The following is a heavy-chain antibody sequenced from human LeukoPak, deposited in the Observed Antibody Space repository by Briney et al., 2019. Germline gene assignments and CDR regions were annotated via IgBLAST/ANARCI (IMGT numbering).Heavy chain of an antibody. J-gene: IGHJ6*03. D-gene: IGHD6-6*01. Sequence: GGSLRLSCAASGFTFSDYYMSWIRQAPGKGLEWVSYISSSGSTIYYADSVKGRFTISRDNAKNSLYLQMNSLRAEDTAVYYCARLRSSSFYYYYMDVWGKGTTVAVSS. CDR1: GFTFSDYY. CDR2: ISSSGSTI. V-gene: IGHV3-11*01. CDR3: ARLRSSSFYYYYMDV.